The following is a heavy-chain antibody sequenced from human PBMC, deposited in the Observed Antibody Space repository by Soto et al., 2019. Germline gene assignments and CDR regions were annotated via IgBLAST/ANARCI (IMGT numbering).Heavy chain of an antibody. CDR3: ARLQMIAFGGHGYRYFAI. Sequence: QVQLQESGPGLVKPSGTLSLTCAVSGGSISSNYWWTWVRQAPGKALEWIGEMYHRGSTNYNPCPKTRVPISVDKSKNQFCLTLTSVTAADTAVYYCARLQMIAFGGHGYRYFAIGGQGTVVTVSP. CDR2: MYHRGST. CDR1: GGSISSNYW. D-gene: IGHD3-16*01. J-gene: IGHJ3*02. V-gene: IGHV4-4*02.